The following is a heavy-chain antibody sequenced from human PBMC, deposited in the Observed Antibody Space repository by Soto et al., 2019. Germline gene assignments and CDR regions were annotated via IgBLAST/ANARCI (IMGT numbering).Heavy chain of an antibody. V-gene: IGHV3-21*01. CDR1: GFTFSSYS. J-gene: IGHJ6*02. CDR2: ISSSSSYI. D-gene: IGHD3-3*01. CDR3: ARDGGTIFGVVIANYYYYYGMDV. Sequence: GGSLRLSCAASGFTFSSYSMNWVRQAPGKGLEWVSSISSSSSYIYYADSVKGRFTISRDNAKNSLYLQMNSLRAEDTAVYYCARDGGTIFGVVIANYYYYYGMDVWGQGTTVTVSS.